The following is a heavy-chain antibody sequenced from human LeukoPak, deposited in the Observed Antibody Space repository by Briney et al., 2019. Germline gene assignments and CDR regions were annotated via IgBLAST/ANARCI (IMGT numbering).Heavy chain of an antibody. CDR1: GYTFTSYY. Sequence: ASVTVSCTASGYTFTSYYMHWVRQAPGQGLEWMGIINPSGGSTSYAQKFQGRVTMTRDTSTSTVYMELSSLRSEDTAVYYCARPDYDILTGYLAQLMIWGQGTMVTVSS. CDR2: INPSGGST. CDR3: ARPDYDILTGYLAQLMI. J-gene: IGHJ3*02. D-gene: IGHD3-9*01. V-gene: IGHV1-46*01.